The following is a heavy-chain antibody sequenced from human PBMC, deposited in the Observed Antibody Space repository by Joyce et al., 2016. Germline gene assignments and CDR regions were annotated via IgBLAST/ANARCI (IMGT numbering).Heavy chain of an antibody. D-gene: IGHD3-10*01. V-gene: IGHV1-69*02. CDR1: GDTFSTHT. CDR2: IIPITGIT. J-gene: IGHJ6*04. Sequence: QVQWVQSAAEVKKPGYSVRVSCKASGDTFSTHTINWVRQAPGQGLEWMGRIIPITGITKYAQKVQDRVTITADKSTTTAYMELSSLTSEDTAVYYCARSYGSGSYYNPLDVWGKGTTVTVSS. CDR3: ARSYGSGSYYNPLDV.